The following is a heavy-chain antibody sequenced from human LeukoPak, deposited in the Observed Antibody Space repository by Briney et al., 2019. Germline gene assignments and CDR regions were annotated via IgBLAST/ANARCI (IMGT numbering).Heavy chain of an antibody. V-gene: IGHV3-21*01. CDR2: ISSTSSYK. CDR1: GFTLSSYW. D-gene: IGHD1-1*01. Sequence: GGSLRLSCAASGFTLSSYWMQWVRQAPGKGLEWVSCISSTSSYKYYADSVKGRFTISRDNAKNSLYLQLNSLRAEDTALYYCVRPRSPASNDGGYWGQGTLVTVSS. J-gene: IGHJ4*02. CDR3: VRPRSPASNDGGY.